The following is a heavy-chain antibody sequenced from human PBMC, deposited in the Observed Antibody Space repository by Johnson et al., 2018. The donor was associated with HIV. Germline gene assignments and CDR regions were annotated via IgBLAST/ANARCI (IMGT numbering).Heavy chain of an antibody. D-gene: IGHD6-6*01. V-gene: IGHV3-7*01. CDR1: GFTFSTYW. CDR3: ARALLIAARPVGAFDI. J-gene: IGHJ3*02. Sequence: VQLVESGGGVVQPGRSLRLSCAASGFTFSTYWMSWVRQAPGKVLEWVANITQDGSEQYYVDSVKGRFTLSRDNAKHSLYLQMNSLRAEDTAVYYCARALLIAARPVGAFDIWGQGTMVTVSS. CDR2: ITQDGSEQ.